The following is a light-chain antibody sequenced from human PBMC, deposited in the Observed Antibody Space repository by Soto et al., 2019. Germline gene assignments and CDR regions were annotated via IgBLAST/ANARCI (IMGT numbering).Light chain of an antibody. J-gene: IGKJ1*01. CDR2: AAS. CDR1: QSVHSN. Sequence: EIVMTQSPATLSVSPGERATFSCRASQSVHSNLAWYQHRPGQAPRLLISAASTRATAVPDRFSGSGSGTEFTLTISSLQAEDCALYYCQHYHNWPPTFGQGTKVEIK. CDR3: QHYHNWPPT. V-gene: IGKV3-15*01.